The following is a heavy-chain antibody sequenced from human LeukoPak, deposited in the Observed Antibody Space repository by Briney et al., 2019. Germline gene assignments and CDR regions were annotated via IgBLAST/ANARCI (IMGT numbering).Heavy chain of an antibody. V-gene: IGHV1-2*02. CDR1: GYTLTELS. J-gene: IGHJ4*02. CDR2: INPNSGGT. CDR3: ARGPVRRWDLLGY. Sequence: GASVKVSCKVSGYTLTELSMHWVRQAPGQGLEWMGWINPNSGGTNYAQKFQGRVTMTRNTSISTAYMELSSLRSEDTAVYYCARGPVRRWDLLGYWGQGTLVTVSS. D-gene: IGHD1-26*01.